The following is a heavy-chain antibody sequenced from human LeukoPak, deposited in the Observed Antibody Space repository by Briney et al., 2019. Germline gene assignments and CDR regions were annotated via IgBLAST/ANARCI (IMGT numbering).Heavy chain of an antibody. V-gene: IGHV3-23*01. Sequence: GGSLRLSWAASGFTFSSYAMSWVRQAPGKGLEWVSAISGSGGSTYYADSVKGRFTISRDNSKNTLYLQMNSLRAEDTAVYYCAKHSGWYRGAFDYWGQGTLVTVSS. J-gene: IGHJ4*02. D-gene: IGHD6-19*01. CDR3: AKHSGWYRGAFDY. CDR2: ISGSGGST. CDR1: GFTFSSYA.